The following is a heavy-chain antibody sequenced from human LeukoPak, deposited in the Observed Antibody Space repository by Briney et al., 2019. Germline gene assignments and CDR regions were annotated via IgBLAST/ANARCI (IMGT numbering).Heavy chain of an antibody. D-gene: IGHD3-10*01. J-gene: IGHJ4*02. V-gene: IGHV1-2*04. Sequence: ASVKVSCKASGYTFTGYYIHWVRQAPGQGLEWMGWINPNSGGTNCAQKFQGWVTLTRDTSISTAFMELSRLTSDDTAVYYCAVLGWRITMVRGVKMGYFDYWGQGTLVTVSS. CDR1: GYTFTGYY. CDR3: AVLGWRITMVRGVKMGYFDY. CDR2: INPNSGGT.